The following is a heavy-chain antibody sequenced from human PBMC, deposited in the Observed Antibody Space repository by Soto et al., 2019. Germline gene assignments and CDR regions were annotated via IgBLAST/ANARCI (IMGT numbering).Heavy chain of an antibody. CDR3: ARGSRVRFDP. Sequence: SETLSLTCAVYGGSFSGYYWSWIRQPPGKGLEWIGEINHSGSTNYNPSLKSRVTISVDTSKNQFSLKLSSVTAADTAVYYCARGSRVRFDPWGQGTLVTVSS. V-gene: IGHV4-34*01. CDR1: GGSFSGYY. D-gene: IGHD3-10*01. J-gene: IGHJ5*02. CDR2: INHSGST.